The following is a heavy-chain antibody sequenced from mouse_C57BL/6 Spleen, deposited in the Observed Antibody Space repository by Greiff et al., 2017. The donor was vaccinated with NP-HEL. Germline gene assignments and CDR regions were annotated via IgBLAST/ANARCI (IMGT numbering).Heavy chain of an antibody. CDR3: ARRDMVTTAY. D-gene: IGHD2-2*01. CDR2: INPGSGGT. J-gene: IGHJ3*01. Sequence: VQLQQSGAELVRPGTSVKVSCKASGYAFTNYLIEWVKQRPGQGLEWIGVINPGSGGTNYNEKFKGKATLTADKSSSTAYMQLSSLTSEDSAVYFCARRDMVTTAYWGQGTLVTVSA. V-gene: IGHV1-54*01. CDR1: GYAFTNYL.